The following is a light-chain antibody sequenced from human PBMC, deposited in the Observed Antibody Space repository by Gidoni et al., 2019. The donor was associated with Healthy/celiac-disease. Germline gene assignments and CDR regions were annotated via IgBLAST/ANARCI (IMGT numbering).Light chain of an antibody. J-gene: IGLJ2*01. CDR3: NSRDSSGNPVV. Sequence: SSELTQDPAVSVALGQTGRITCQGDSLRSYYASWYPQKPGQAPVLVIYCNNKRPSGIPDRFSGSSSGNPSSLTIAGAHAYDEAHYYCNSRDSSGNPVVFGGGTKLTVL. CDR2: CNN. V-gene: IGLV3-19*01. CDR1: SLRSYY.